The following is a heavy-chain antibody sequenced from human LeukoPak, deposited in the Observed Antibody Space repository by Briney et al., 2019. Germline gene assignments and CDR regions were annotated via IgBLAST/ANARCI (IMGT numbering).Heavy chain of an antibody. Sequence: PGGSLRLSCAASGFTFNNYGMHWVGQAPGKGLEWVAFIRFDGGNKYYADSVKGRFTISRDSSKNTLFLQMNSLRADDTAVYYCAKDSLRTYYGSGSYPLDYWGQGTLVTVSS. CDR3: AKDSLRTYYGSGSYPLDY. V-gene: IGHV3-30*02. J-gene: IGHJ4*02. D-gene: IGHD3-10*01. CDR2: IRFDGGNK. CDR1: GFTFNNYG.